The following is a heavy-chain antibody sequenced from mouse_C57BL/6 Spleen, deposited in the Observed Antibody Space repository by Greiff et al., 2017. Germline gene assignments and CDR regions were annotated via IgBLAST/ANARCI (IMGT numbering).Heavy chain of an antibody. CDR2: IYPGDGDT. D-gene: IGHD2-1*01. CDR1: GYAFSSYW. J-gene: IGHJ3*01. Sequence: QVQLQQSGAELVKPGASVKISCKASGYAFSSYWMNWVKQRPGKGLEWIGQIYPGDGDTNYNGKFKGKATLTADKSSSAAYMQLSSLTSEASAVYFCAREGELLFAYWGQGTLVTVSA. CDR3: AREGELLFAY. V-gene: IGHV1-80*01.